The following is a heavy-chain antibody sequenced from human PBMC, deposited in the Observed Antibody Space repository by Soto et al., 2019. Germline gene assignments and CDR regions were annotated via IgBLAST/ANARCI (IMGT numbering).Heavy chain of an antibody. D-gene: IGHD3-3*01. V-gene: IGHV3-7*03. CDR1: EFTLSNNW. CDR3: AKAPQSEWVFYLYGMDV. J-gene: IGHJ6*02. CDR2: MKPDGSEK. Sequence: GGSLGLSCAPSEFTLSNNWMSWVRQAPGKGLEWVANMKPDGSEKYYVDSVKGRFTISRDNAQNSLDLQMNSLRAEDSAMYHCAKAPQSEWVFYLYGMDVWGPGTTVTVSS.